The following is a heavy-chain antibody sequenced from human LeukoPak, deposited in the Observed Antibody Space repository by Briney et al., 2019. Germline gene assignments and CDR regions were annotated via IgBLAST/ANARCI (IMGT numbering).Heavy chain of an antibody. V-gene: IGHV3-48*03. CDR2: ISSSGSTI. CDR3: ARVDSSWLVDY. D-gene: IGHD6-13*01. CDR1: GFTFSSYE. J-gene: IGHJ4*02. Sequence: GGSLRLSCAASGFTFSSYEMNWVRQAPGKGLEWVSYISSSGSTIYYADSVKGRFTISRDNAKNSLYLQMNSLRAEDTAVYYCARVDSSWLVDYWGQGTLVTVSS.